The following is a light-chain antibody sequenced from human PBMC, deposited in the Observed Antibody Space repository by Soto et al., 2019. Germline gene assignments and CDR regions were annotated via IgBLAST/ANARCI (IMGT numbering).Light chain of an antibody. V-gene: IGKV3-15*01. CDR2: GAS. J-gene: IGKJ3*01. CDR3: QQYNNWPRT. CDR1: QGVSSN. Sequence: DIVMTQSPVTLSVSTWERATLSCSASQGVSSNLAWYQQKPGQAPRLLIYGASTRAAGIPARFSGSGSGTEFTLTSSSLQSEDVAVYYCQQYNNWPRTFGPGTKVDIK.